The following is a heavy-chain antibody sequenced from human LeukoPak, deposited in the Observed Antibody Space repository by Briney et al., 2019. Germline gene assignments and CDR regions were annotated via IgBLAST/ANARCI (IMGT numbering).Heavy chain of an antibody. J-gene: IGHJ5*02. V-gene: IGHV3-21*01. D-gene: IGHD6-13*01. CDR2: ISSSSSYI. CDR1: GFTFSSYS. Sequence: GESLRLSCAASGFTFSSYSMNWVRQAPGKGLEWVSSISSSSSYIYYADSVKGRFTISRDNAKNSLYLQMNSLRAEDTAVYYCAREPRQIAAAKINWFDPWGQGTLVTVSS. CDR3: AREPRQIAAAKINWFDP.